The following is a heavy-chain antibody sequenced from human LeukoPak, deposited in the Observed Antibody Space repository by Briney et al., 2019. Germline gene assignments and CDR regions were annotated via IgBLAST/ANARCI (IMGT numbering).Heavy chain of an antibody. CDR1: GDSVSSNSVT. V-gene: IGHV6-1*01. CDR3: GRRLTQYDCFDP. D-gene: IGHD2-2*01. Sequence: SQTLSLTCAISGDSVSSNSVTWNWIRQSPSRGLEWLGRTYYRSTWYNDYAVSVRGRITVNPDTSKNQFSLHLNSVTPEDTAVYYCGRRLTQYDCFDPWGQGILVTVSS. CDR2: TYYRSTWYN. J-gene: IGHJ5*02.